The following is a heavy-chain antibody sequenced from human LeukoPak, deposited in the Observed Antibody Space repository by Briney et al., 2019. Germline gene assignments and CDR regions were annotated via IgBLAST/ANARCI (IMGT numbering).Heavy chain of an antibody. J-gene: IGHJ6*03. CDR2: INPNSGGT. CDR3: ARVDRGYSGYDYSGYYYYMDV. V-gene: IGHV1-2*02. CDR1: GYTFTGYY. D-gene: IGHD5-12*01. Sequence: ASVKVSCNASGYTFTGYYMHWVRQAPGQGLEWMGWINPNSGGTNYAQKFQGRVTMTRDTSISTAYLELSRLRSDDTAVYYCARVDRGYSGYDYSGYYYYMDVWGKGTTVTISS.